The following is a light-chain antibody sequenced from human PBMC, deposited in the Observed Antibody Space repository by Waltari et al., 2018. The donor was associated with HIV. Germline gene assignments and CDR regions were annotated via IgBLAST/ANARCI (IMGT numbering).Light chain of an antibody. CDR1: SSDVGGYNF. Sequence: QSALTQPASVSGSPGQPITISCTGTSSDVGGYNFVSWFQHHPGKAPKVMIYEVRNRPSGVSNRFSGSKSGNTAALTISGLQAEDEADYYCSSYTSSSTLVFGGGTKLTVL. J-gene: IGLJ2*01. CDR3: SSYTSSSTLV. CDR2: EVR. V-gene: IGLV2-14*01.